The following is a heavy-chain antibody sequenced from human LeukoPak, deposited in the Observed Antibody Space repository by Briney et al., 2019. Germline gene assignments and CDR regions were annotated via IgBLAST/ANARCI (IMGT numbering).Heavy chain of an antibody. J-gene: IGHJ4*02. CDR3: AKVQQQLVIV. CDR2: IRYDGSNK. Sequence: PGGSLRLSCAASGFAFSSYGMHWVRQAPGKGLEWVAFIRYDGSNKYYADSVKGRFTISRDNSKNTLYLQMNSLRAEDTAVYYCAKVQQQLVIVWGQGTLVTVSS. CDR1: GFAFSSYG. V-gene: IGHV3-30*02. D-gene: IGHD6-13*01.